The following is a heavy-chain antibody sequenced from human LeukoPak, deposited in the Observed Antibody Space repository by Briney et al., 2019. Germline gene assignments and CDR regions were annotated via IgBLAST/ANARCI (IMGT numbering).Heavy chain of an antibody. D-gene: IGHD6-13*01. Sequence: ASVKVSCKASGYTFTSYDINWVRPAPGQGLGWMGWMNPNSGNTGYEQKFQGRDTMTRNTSISTAYMELSSLKSEDTAVYYCAANLIAAAAGYWGQGTLVTVSS. CDR2: MNPNSGNT. J-gene: IGHJ4*02. V-gene: IGHV1-8*01. CDR1: GYTFTSYD. CDR3: AANLIAAAAGY.